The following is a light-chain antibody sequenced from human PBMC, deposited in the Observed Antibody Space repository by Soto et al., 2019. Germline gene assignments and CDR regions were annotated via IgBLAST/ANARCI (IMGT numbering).Light chain of an antibody. CDR1: QSVSSK. CDR2: GAS. V-gene: IGKV3-15*01. Sequence: EIVMTQSPATLSVSPGERATLSCRASQSVSSKLAWYQQKPGQAPRLLMYGASTRDTGIPARFSGSGSGTEFTLTISSLQSEDFAVYYCQHYDKWPLTFGGGTKVEIK. CDR3: QHYDKWPLT. J-gene: IGKJ4*01.